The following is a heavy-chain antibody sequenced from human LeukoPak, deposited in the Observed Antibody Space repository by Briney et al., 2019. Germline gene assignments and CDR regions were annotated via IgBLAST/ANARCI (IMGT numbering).Heavy chain of an antibody. Sequence: PGGSLRLSCEVSGFTFSNYAMAWVRQAPGSGLEWVSSISPAGDYIYYVDSVKGRLTVSRDNSKNTLYLHLNSLRAEDTAVYYCARQTPFPSYQDHNVIVANWFDPWGQGTLVTVSS. J-gene: IGHJ5*02. V-gene: IGHV3-23*01. CDR1: GFTFSNYA. CDR2: ISPAGDYI. CDR3: ARQTPFPSYQDHNVIVANWFDP. D-gene: IGHD3-16*02.